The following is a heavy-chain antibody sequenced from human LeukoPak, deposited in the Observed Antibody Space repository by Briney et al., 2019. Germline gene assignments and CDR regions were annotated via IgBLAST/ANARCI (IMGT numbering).Heavy chain of an antibody. D-gene: IGHD3-10*01. J-gene: IGHJ4*02. CDR3: ASGRGSGSYYNPFDY. Sequence: GGSLRLSCAASGFTFSDYYMSWIRQAPGKGLEWVSYISSSGSTIYYADSVKGRFTISRDNAKNSLYLQMNSLRAEDTAVYYCASGRGSGSYYNPFDYWGQGTLVTVSS. CDR1: GFTFSDYY. V-gene: IGHV3-11*01. CDR2: ISSSGSTI.